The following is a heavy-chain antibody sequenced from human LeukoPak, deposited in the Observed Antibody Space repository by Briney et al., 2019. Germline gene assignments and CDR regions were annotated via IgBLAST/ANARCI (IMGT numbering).Heavy chain of an antibody. D-gene: IGHD3-3*01. J-gene: IGHJ6*03. CDR1: GFTFSSYS. V-gene: IGHV3-21*04. CDR2: ISSSSSYI. CDR3: ARVGGQYDFWSGYPNRYYYMDV. Sequence: PGGSLRLSCAASGFTFSSYSMNWVRQAPGKGLEWVSSISSSSSYIYYADSVKGRFTISRDNAKNSLYLQMNSLRAEDTAVYYCARVGGQYDFWSGYPNRYYYMDVWGKGTTVTVSS.